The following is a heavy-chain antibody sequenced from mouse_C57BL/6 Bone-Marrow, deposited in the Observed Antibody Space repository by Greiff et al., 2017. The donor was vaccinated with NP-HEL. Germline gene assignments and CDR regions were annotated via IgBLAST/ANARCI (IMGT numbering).Heavy chain of an antibody. CDR1: GFTFTDYY. Sequence: EVKLVESGGGLVQPGGSLSLSCAASGFTFTDYYMSWIRQPPGKALEWLGFLRNKANGYTTEYSASVKGRFTISRDNSQSILYLQMNALRAEDSATYYCARYKAYYSNWYFDVWGTGTTVTVSS. CDR3: ARYKAYYSNWYFDV. V-gene: IGHV7-3*01. CDR2: LRNKANGYTT. D-gene: IGHD2-5*01. J-gene: IGHJ1*03.